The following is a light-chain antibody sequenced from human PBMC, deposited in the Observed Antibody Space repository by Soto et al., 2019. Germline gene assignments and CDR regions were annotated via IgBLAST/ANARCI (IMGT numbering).Light chain of an antibody. J-gene: IGKJ1*01. CDR2: GAS. CDR1: QSVSSSY. V-gene: IGKV3-20*01. CDR3: QQYGSLRT. Sequence: EIVLTQSPGTLSLSPGERATLSCRASQSVSSSYLAWYQQKPGQAPRLLIYGASSRATGIPDRFSGSGSGTDFTLTISRLETEDFAVYYCQQYGSLRTFGQGTKVDIX.